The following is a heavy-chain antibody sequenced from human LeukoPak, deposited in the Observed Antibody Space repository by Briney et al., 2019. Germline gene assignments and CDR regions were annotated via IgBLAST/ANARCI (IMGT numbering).Heavy chain of an antibody. CDR2: IYYSGNT. CDR1: GVSISSSNSY. V-gene: IGHV4-39*02. J-gene: IGHJ5*02. D-gene: IGHD3-22*01. CDR3: ARERFNDSSAGATWFDP. Sequence: SETLSLTCTVSGVSISSSNSYWGWIRQPPGKGLEWIGSIYYSGNTYYNASLKSQVSISIDTSKNQFSLKLSSVTAADTAVYYCARERFNDSSAGATWFDPWGQGTLVTVSS.